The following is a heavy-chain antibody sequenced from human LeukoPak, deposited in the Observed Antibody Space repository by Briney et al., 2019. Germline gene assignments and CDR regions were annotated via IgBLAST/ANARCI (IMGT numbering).Heavy chain of an antibody. CDR3: AREYYDILTGYYYYFDY. V-gene: IGHV1-69*05. Sequence: SVKVSCKASGGTFSSYAISWVRQAPGQGLEWMGRIIPIFGTANYAQKFQGRVTITTDESTSTAYMELSSLRSEDTAVYYCAREYYDILTGYYYYFDYWGQGTLVTVSS. CDR1: GGTFSSYA. CDR2: IIPIFGTA. J-gene: IGHJ4*02. D-gene: IGHD3-9*01.